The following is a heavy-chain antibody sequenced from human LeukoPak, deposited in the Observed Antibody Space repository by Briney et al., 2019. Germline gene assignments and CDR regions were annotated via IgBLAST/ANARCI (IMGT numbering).Heavy chain of an antibody. CDR3: AKMEYSSRTSNWFDP. V-gene: IGHV3-30*02. D-gene: IGHD6-6*01. J-gene: IGHJ5*02. Sequence: PGGSLRLSCAASGFTFSSYGMHWVRQAPGKGLEWVAFIRYDGSNKYYADSVKGRFTISRDNSKNTLYLQMNSLRAEDTAVYYCAKMEYSSRTSNWFDPWGQGTLVTVSS. CDR2: IRYDGSNK. CDR1: GFTFSSYG.